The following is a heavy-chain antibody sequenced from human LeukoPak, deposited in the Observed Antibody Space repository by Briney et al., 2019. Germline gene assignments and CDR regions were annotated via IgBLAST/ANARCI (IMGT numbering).Heavy chain of an antibody. CDR1: GFTFSSYW. Sequence: SGGSLRLSCAASGFTFSSYWMSWVRKAPGKGLEWVANIKEDGSEKYYVDSVKGRLTISRDNAKNSLYLQMNSLRAEDTAVYYCARDHFDWVGDFDYWGQGTLVTVSS. J-gene: IGHJ4*02. D-gene: IGHD3-9*01. CDR3: ARDHFDWVGDFDY. V-gene: IGHV3-7*03. CDR2: IKEDGSEK.